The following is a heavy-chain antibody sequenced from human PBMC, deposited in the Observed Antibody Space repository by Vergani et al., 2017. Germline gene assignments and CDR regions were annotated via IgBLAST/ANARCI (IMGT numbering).Heavy chain of an antibody. CDR1: GFTFGDYA. CDR2: IRSKAYGGTT. D-gene: IGHD2-15*01. V-gene: IGHV3-49*04. CDR3: TKRGCSGGSCYSDD. J-gene: IGHJ4*02. Sequence: EVQLVESGGGLVQPGRSLRLSCTASGFTFGDYAMSWVRQAPGKGLEWVGFIRSKAYGGTTEYAASVKGRFTISRDDSKSIAYLQMNSLKTEDTAVYYCTKRGCSGGSCYSDDWGQGTLVTVSS.